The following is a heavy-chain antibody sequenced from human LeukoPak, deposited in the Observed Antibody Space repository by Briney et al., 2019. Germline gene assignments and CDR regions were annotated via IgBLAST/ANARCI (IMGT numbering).Heavy chain of an antibody. CDR3: ARGRGPREWLALNI. CDR2: INPSGGST. Sequence: ASLKVSCKASGYTFTSYYMHWVRQAPGQGLEWMGIINPSGGSTSYAQKLQGRVTMTRDTSTSTVYMDLSSLTSEDTAVYYCARGRGPREWLALNIWGQGTLVTVSS. CDR1: GYTFTSYY. D-gene: IGHD6-19*01. V-gene: IGHV1-46*04. J-gene: IGHJ4*02.